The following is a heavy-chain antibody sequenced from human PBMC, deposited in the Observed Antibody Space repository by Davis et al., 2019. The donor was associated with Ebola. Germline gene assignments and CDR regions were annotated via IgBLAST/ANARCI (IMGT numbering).Heavy chain of an antibody. V-gene: IGHV1-3*01. CDR2: INAGNGNT. J-gene: IGHJ6*02. CDR1: GYTFTSYG. Sequence: ASVKVSCKASGYTFTSYGISWVRQAPGQRLEWMGWINAGNGNTNYPQKFQGRVTITRDTSASTAYMELSSLRYEDTAVYYCVRAGLGYCSSTSCHYYYYYGMDVWGQGTTVTVSS. CDR3: VRAGLGYCSSTSCHYYYYYGMDV. D-gene: IGHD2-2*01.